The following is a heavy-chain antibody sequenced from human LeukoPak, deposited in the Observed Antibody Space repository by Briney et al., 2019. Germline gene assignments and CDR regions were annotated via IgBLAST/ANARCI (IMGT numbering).Heavy chain of an antibody. J-gene: IGHJ6*02. V-gene: IGHV3-21*04. Sequence: GGSLRLSCAASGFTFNNYNMNWVRQAPGKGLEWVSSISSSSTYIYYADSVKGRFTISRDNAKNSLYLQMNSLRAEDTAVYFCARGGGLDVWGQGATVTVSS. CDR1: GFTFNNYN. CDR3: ARGGGLDV. CDR2: ISSSSTYI. D-gene: IGHD3-16*01.